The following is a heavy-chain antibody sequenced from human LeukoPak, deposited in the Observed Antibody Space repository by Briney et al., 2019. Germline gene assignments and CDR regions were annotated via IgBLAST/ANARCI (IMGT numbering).Heavy chain of an antibody. Sequence: GPVKVSCKVSGYSLSELSMHWVRQAPGKGLEWMGGFDPEDGKTINAQKFQGRLTMTEDTSTDTAYMELSSLRSEDTAVYYCTTVRFEVDSSGYYHNYFDPWGQGTLVTVSS. J-gene: IGHJ5*02. D-gene: IGHD3-22*01. CDR3: TTVRFEVDSSGYYHNYFDP. CDR1: GYSLSELS. CDR2: FDPEDGKT. V-gene: IGHV1-24*01.